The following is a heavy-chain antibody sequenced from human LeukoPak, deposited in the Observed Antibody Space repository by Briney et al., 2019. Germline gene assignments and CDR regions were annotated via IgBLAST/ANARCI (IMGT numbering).Heavy chain of an antibody. D-gene: IGHD3-9*01. Sequence: SETLSLTCTVSGGSISSYYWSWIRQPPGKGLEWIGYIYYSGSTNYNPSLKSRVTISVDTSKNQFSLKLSSVTAADTAVYYCAMKDYDILTGYGMDVWGQGTTVTVSS. J-gene: IGHJ6*02. CDR3: AMKDYDILTGYGMDV. CDR2: IYYSGST. CDR1: GGSISSYY. V-gene: IGHV4-59*08.